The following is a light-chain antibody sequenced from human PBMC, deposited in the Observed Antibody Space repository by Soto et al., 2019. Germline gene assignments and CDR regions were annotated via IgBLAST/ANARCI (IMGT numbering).Light chain of an antibody. CDR3: QQYDSHISKT. Sequence: IEMTQSPSTLSASVGDRVTITFRASQSISSWLAWYQQKPGKAPKLLIYKASSLESGVPSRFSGSGSGTEFTLTISSLQPDDFATYYCQQYDSHISKTFGQGTRLEI. V-gene: IGKV1-5*03. J-gene: IGKJ5*01. CDR1: QSISSW. CDR2: KAS.